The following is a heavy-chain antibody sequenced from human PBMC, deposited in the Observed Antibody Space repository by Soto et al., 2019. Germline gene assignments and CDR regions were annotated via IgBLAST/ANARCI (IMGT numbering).Heavy chain of an antibody. CDR1: GGTFSSYA. CDR2: IIPIFGTA. D-gene: IGHD1-26*01. J-gene: IGHJ5*01. Sequence: ASVKVSCKASGGTFSSYASSWVRQAPGQGLEWMGGIIPIFGTANYAQKFQGRVTITADKSTSTAYMELSSLRSEDTAVYYCARSDSARNWFDPWGQGTLVTVSS. CDR3: ARSDSARNWFDP. V-gene: IGHV1-69*06.